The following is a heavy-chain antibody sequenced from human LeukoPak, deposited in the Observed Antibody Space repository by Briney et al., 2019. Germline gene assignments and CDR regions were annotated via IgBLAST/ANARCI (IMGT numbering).Heavy chain of an antibody. D-gene: IGHD3-16*01. CDR3: ARGANYVLNAFDI. V-gene: IGHV3-11*04. CDR1: GGSISSSNFY. Sequence: LSLTCTVSGGSISSSNFYWGWIRQPPGKGLEWVSYISSSGSTIYYADSVKGRFTISRDNAKNSLYLQMNSLRAEDTAVYYCARGANYVLNAFDIWGQGTMVTVSS. CDR2: ISSSGSTI. J-gene: IGHJ3*02.